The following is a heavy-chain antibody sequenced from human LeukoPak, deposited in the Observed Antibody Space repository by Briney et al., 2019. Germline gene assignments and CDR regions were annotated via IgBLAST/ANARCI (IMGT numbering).Heavy chain of an antibody. J-gene: IGHJ6*04. CDR1: GFTFSNYA. V-gene: IGHV3-30*04. CDR3: ARDRDRDIIGDGMDV. D-gene: IGHD2-15*01. CDR2: ISYDGNNK. Sequence: PGWSLRLSCAASGFTFSNYAMHWVRQAPVKGLEWVAVISYDGNNKYNAGSVNARFTISRDNSKNTLYLQMNSLRAEDTAVYYCARDRDRDIIGDGMDVWGKGTTVTVSS.